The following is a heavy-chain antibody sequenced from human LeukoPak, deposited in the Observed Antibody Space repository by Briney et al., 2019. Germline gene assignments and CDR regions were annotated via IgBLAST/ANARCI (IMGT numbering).Heavy chain of an antibody. CDR1: GGSISSYY. V-gene: IGHV4-59*08. CDR2: IYYSGST. Sequence: SETLSLTCTVSGGSISSYYWSWIRQPPGKGLEWIGYIYYSGSTNCNPSLKSRVTISVDTSKNQFSLKLSSVTAADTAVYYCARLNCGGDCYSSYFDLWGRGTLVTVSS. J-gene: IGHJ2*01. CDR3: ARLNCGGDCYSSYFDL. D-gene: IGHD2-21*02.